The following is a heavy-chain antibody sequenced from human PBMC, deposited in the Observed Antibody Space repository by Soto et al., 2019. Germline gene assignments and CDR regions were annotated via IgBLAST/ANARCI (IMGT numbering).Heavy chain of an antibody. CDR3: ARVRVAAPDYFDY. CDR1: GGSIISGGYS. Sequence: SETLSLTCAFSGGSIISGGYSWSWIRQPPGKGLEWIGYIYHSGSTYYNPSLKSRVTISVDTSKNQFSLKLSSVTAADTAMYYCARVRVAAPDYFDYWGQGTLVTVSS. CDR2: IYHSGST. D-gene: IGHD6-19*01. V-gene: IGHV4-30-2*01. J-gene: IGHJ4*02.